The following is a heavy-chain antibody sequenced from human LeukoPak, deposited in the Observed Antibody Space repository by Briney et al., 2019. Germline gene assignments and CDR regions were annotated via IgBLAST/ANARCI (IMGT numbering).Heavy chain of an antibody. D-gene: IGHD5-18*01. CDR1: GFTFSSYG. CDR2: ISYDGSNK. CDR3: AKCESLRSPQLWDYYYGMDV. V-gene: IGHV3-30*18. Sequence: GGSLRLSCAASGFTFSSYGMHWVRQAPGKGLAWVTVISYDGSNKYCADSVKGRFTISRDNSKNTLYLQMNSLRAEDTAVYYCAKCESLRSPQLWDYYYGMDVWGQGTTVTVSS. J-gene: IGHJ6*02.